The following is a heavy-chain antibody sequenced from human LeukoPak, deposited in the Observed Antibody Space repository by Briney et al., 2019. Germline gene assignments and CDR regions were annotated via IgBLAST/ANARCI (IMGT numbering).Heavy chain of an antibody. V-gene: IGHV3-48*01. CDR1: GFTFSSYS. Sequence: GGSLRLSCAASGFTFSSYSMNWVRQAPGKGLEWDSYISSSSSTIYYADSVKGRFTISRDNAKNSLYLQMNSLRAEDTAVYYCARDAPLYYDFWSGYPTDVWFDAWGQGTTVTVSS. D-gene: IGHD3-3*01. J-gene: IGHJ6*02. CDR2: ISSSSSTI. CDR3: ARDAPLYYDFWSGYPTDVWFDA.